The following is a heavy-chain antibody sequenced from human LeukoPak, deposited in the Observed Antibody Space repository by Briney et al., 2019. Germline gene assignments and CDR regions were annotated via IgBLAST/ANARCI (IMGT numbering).Heavy chain of an antibody. CDR3: ARARGYSGYEENWFDP. D-gene: IGHD5-12*01. Sequence: SETLSLTCTVSGGSISSYYWSWIRQHPGKGLEWIGYIYYSGSTYYNPSLKSRVTISVDTSKNQFSLKLSSVTAADTAVYYCARARGYSGYEENWFDPWGQGTLVTVSS. CDR1: GGSISSYY. V-gene: IGHV4-59*06. J-gene: IGHJ5*02. CDR2: IYYSGST.